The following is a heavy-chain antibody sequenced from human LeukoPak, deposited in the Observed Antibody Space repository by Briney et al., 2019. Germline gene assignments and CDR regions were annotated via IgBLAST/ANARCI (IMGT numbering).Heavy chain of an antibody. D-gene: IGHD3-22*01. CDR2: INSDGGST. V-gene: IGHV3-74*01. Sequence: GGSLRLSCAASGFSFSSYWMQWVRQAPGKGLVWVSRINSDGGSTSYADSVKGRFTISRDSAKNTLYLQMNSLRAEDTAVYYCARTKGGSDYFYPFDYWGQGTLVTVS. CDR3: ARTKGGSDYFYPFDY. J-gene: IGHJ4*02. CDR1: GFSFSSYW.